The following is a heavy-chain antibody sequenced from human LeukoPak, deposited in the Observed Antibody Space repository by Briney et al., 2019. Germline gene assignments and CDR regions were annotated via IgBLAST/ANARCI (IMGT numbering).Heavy chain of an antibody. V-gene: IGHV1-2*02. J-gene: IGHJ3*02. D-gene: IGHD3-22*01. CDR1: GYTFTGYY. CDR2: INPNSGGT. CDR3: ASGGSYYYDSSGYYADAFDI. Sequence: ASVTVSCKASGYTFTGYYMHWVRQAPGQGLEWMGWINPNSGGTNYAQKFQGRVTMTRDTSISTAYMELSRLRSDDTAVYYCASGGSYYYDSSGYYADAFDIWGQGTMVTVSS.